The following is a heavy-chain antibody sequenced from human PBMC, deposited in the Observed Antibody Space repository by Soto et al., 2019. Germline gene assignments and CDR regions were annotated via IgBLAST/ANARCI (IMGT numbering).Heavy chain of an antibody. CDR1: GFTFSSYE. CDR2: ISSSGSTI. D-gene: IGHD2-21*02. CDR3: AREVVTLWGGLDY. V-gene: IGHV3-48*03. Sequence: EVQLVESGGGLVQPGGSLRLSCAASGFTFSSYEMNWVRQAPGKGLEWVSYISSSGSTIYYADSVEGRFTISRDNAKNSLYLQMNSLRAEDTAVYYCAREVVTLWGGLDYWGQGTLVTVSS. J-gene: IGHJ4*02.